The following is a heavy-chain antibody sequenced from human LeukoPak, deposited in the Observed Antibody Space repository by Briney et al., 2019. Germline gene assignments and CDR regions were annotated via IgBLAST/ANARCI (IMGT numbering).Heavy chain of an antibody. CDR3: ANSQSTRRDILTGYYQPVDY. D-gene: IGHD3-9*01. CDR2: ISYDGSNK. CDR1: GFTFSSYG. Sequence: PGRSLRLSCAASGFTFSSYGMHWVRQAPGKGLEWVAVISYDGSNKYYADSVKGRFTISRDNSKNTLYLQMNSLRAEDTAVYYCANSQSTRRDILTGYYQPVDYWGQGTLVTVSS. J-gene: IGHJ4*02. V-gene: IGHV3-30*18.